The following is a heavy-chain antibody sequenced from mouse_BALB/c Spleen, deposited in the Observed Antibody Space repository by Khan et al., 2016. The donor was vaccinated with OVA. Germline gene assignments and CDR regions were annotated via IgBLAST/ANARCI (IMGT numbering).Heavy chain of an antibody. CDR3: VRGGFPY. CDR2: ISSVAYSI. CDR1: GFTFIDYG. J-gene: IGHJ3*01. Sequence: EVELVASGGGLVQPGGSRKLSCAASGFTFIDYGMAWVRQTPGKGPEWIAFISSVAYSIYYADTVTGRFTISRENAKNPLYREMSSLRSDDSARYYCVRGGFPYGGRGTLVTVSA. V-gene: IGHV5-15*02.